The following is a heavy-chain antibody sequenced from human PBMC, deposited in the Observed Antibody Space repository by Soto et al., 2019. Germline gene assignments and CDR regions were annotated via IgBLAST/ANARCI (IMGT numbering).Heavy chain of an antibody. J-gene: IGHJ6*02. Sequence: SETLSLTCTVSGGSMISYYWSWIRQPPGRGLEWIGFIYYAGSTKYNPSLNSRVTISVDTSKNQFSLKLSSVTAADTAVYYCARAAATIDYYYGMDVWGQGTTVTVSS. V-gene: IGHV4-59*01. CDR1: GGSMISYY. CDR2: IYYAGST. D-gene: IGHD6-25*01. CDR3: ARAAATIDYYYGMDV.